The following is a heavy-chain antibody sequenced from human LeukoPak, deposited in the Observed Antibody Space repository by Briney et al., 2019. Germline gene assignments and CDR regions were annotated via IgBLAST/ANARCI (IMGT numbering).Heavy chain of an antibody. CDR3: ARAYSGSYSTYYYYYMDV. J-gene: IGHJ6*03. D-gene: IGHD1-26*01. Sequence: AASAKVSCKASGGTFSSYAISWVRQAPGQGLEWMGGIIPIFGTANYAQKFQGRVTMTRDTSTSTVYMELSSLRSEDTAVYYCARAYSGSYSTYYYYYMDVWGKGTTVTVSS. CDR2: IIPIFGTA. V-gene: IGHV1-69*05. CDR1: GGTFSSYA.